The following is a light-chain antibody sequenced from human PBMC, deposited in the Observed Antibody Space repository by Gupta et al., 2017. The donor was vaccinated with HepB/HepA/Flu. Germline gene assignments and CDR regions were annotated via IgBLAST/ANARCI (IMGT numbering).Light chain of an antibody. V-gene: IGKV1-39*01. CDR2: AAS. J-gene: IGKJ4*01. Sequence: DIQMTQSPSSLSASVGDRVTITCRASQSISSYLNWYQQKPGKAPKLLIYAASSWQSGVPSRFSGSGYEKDLTLTISSRQPEDFATYYCQQSYSNLSLTFGGGIKVEIK. CDR1: QSISSY. CDR3: QQSYSNLSLT.